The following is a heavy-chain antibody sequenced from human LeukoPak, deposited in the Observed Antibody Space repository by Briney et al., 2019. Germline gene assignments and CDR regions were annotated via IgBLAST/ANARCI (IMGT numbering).Heavy chain of an antibody. D-gene: IGHD3-3*01. CDR2: TYPGDSDT. Sequence: PGESLKISCKGSGYSFTSNWIGWVRQMPGKGLEWMGITYPGDSDTRYSPSFRGQVTISADKSISTAYLQWSSLKASDTAMYYCARGLGGGFWSGYPNYFDYWGQGTLVTVSS. CDR3: ARGLGGGFWSGYPNYFDY. V-gene: IGHV5-51*03. J-gene: IGHJ4*02. CDR1: GYSFTSNW.